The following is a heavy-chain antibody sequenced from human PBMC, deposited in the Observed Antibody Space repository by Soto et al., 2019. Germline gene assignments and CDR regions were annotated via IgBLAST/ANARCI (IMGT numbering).Heavy chain of an antibody. J-gene: IGHJ4*02. D-gene: IGHD6-13*01. CDR3: ARPWYSSIWPLFDY. CDR2: IYHSGST. Sequence: SETLSLTCAVSGGSISSGGYSWSWIRQPPGKGLEWIGYIYHSGSTYYNPSLKSRVTISVDRSKNQFSLKLSSVTAADTAVYYCARPWYSSIWPLFDYWGQGTLVTVSS. CDR1: GGSISSGGYS. V-gene: IGHV4-30-2*01.